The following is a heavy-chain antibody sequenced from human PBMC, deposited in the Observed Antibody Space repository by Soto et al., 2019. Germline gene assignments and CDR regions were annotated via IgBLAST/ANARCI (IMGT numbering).Heavy chain of an antibody. D-gene: IGHD6-13*01. V-gene: IGHV1-69*13. CDR2: IIPIFGTA. J-gene: IGHJ5*02. Sequence: SVKVSCKASGGTFSSYAISWVRQAPGQGLEWMGGIIPIFGTANYAQKFQGRVTITADESTSTAYMELSSLRSEDTAVYYCARDHIAAAGTSFHWFDPWDQGTLVTVSS. CDR3: ARDHIAAAGTSFHWFDP. CDR1: GGTFSSYA.